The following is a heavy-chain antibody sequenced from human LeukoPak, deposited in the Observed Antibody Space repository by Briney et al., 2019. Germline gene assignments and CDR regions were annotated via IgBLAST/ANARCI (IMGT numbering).Heavy chain of an antibody. V-gene: IGHV5-51*01. CDR2: IYPGDSDT. D-gene: IGHD2-15*01. J-gene: IGHJ3*02. Sequence: GESLKISCKGSGYSFTNYWIGWVRQMPGKGLEWMGIIYPGDSDTRYSPSFQGQVTMSADKSISTAYLQWSSLKASDTAMYYCARRDCSGGCCYGSFNDAFDIWGQGTMVTVSS. CDR1: GYSFTNYW. CDR3: ARRDCSGGCCYGSFNDAFDI.